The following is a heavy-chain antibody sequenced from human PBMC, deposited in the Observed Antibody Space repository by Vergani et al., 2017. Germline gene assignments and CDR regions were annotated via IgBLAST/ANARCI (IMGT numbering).Heavy chain of an antibody. V-gene: IGHV4-39*07. CDR3: ARGKGIDYDFWSGYRYTYFDY. Sequence: QLQLQESGPGLVKPSETLSLTCTVSGGSISSSSYYWGWIRQPXGKGLEWIGSIYYSGSTYYNPSLKSRVTISVDTSKNQFSLKLSSVTAADTAVYYCARGKGIDYDFWSGYRYTYFDYWGQGTLVTVSS. J-gene: IGHJ4*02. D-gene: IGHD3-3*01. CDR1: GGSISSSSYY. CDR2: IYYSGST.